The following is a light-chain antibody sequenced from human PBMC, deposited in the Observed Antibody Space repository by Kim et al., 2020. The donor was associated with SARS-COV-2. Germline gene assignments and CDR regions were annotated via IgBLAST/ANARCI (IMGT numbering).Light chain of an antibody. CDR2: GAS. CDR1: QSVSRN. J-gene: IGKJ4*01. V-gene: IGKV3-15*01. Sequence: DTVLTQSPATLSVSPGESATLSCRASQSVSRNLAWYQQKPGQAPRLLIDGASTRATGVPDRFSGSGSGTEFTLTISSLKAEDSAVYYCQQYDNWFPLTFGGGTKVEIK. CDR3: QQYDNWFPLT.